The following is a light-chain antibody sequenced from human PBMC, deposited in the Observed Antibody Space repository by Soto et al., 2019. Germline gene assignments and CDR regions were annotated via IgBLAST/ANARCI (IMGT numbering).Light chain of an antibody. Sequence: QSVLTQPASVSGSPGQSIAISCTGTSFDVGGFEYVSWYQQHPGKVPKLMIYDVNNRPSGVSNRFSGSKSGNTASLTISGLQAEDEADYFCSSYTSSNTYVFGTGTKATVL. CDR2: DVN. CDR1: SFDVGGFEY. V-gene: IGLV2-14*03. CDR3: SSYTSSNTYV. J-gene: IGLJ1*01.